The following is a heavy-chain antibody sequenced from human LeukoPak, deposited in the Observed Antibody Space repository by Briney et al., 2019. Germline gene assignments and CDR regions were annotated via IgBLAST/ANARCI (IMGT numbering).Heavy chain of an antibody. D-gene: IGHD3-16*01. Sequence: PSETLSLTCTVSGGSISSYYWSWIRQPPGKGLEWIGYIYYSGSTNYNPSLKSRVTISVDTSKNQFSLKLSSVTVADTAVYYCARLRIEAYWFDPWGQGTLVTVSS. V-gene: IGHV4-59*01. CDR1: GGSISSYY. CDR3: ARLRIEAYWFDP. J-gene: IGHJ5*02. CDR2: IYYSGST.